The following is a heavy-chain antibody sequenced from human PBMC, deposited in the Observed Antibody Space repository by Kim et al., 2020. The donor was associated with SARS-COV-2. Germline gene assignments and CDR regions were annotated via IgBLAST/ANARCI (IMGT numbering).Heavy chain of an antibody. CDR1: GFTFSSYA. CDR2: ISGSGGST. V-gene: IGHV3-23*01. J-gene: IGHJ6*03. CDR3: AKPSPYDYGDYGAHYYYYYMDV. Sequence: GGSLRLSCAASGFTFSSYAMSWVRQAPGKGLEWVSAISGSGGSTYYADSVKGRFTISRDNSKNTLYLQMNSLRAEDTAVYYCAKPSPYDYGDYGAHYYYYYMDVWCKGTTVTVSS. D-gene: IGHD4-17*01.